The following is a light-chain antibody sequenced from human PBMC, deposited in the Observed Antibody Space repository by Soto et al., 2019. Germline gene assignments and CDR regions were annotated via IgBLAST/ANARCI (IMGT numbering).Light chain of an antibody. CDR3: QQYGNSPQIT. CDR1: QSVSSSN. CDR2: GAS. J-gene: IGKJ5*01. Sequence: PGERATLSCRASQSVSSSNFAWYQQKPAQAPRLLIYGASRRAPGIPERFSGSGSGTDFTLTISRLEPEDFAVYFCQQYGNSPQITFGQGTRLEI. V-gene: IGKV3-20*01.